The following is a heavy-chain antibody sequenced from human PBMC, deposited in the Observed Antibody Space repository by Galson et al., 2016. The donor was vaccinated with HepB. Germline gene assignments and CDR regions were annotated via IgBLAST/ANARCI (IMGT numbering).Heavy chain of an antibody. D-gene: IGHD3-16*02. CDR3: AKDLGNYVWGNYRYAGRSDY. CDR1: GFTFSSYS. V-gene: IGHV3-21*04. Sequence: SLRLSCAASGFTFSSYSMNWVRQAPGKGLEWVSSISSSSSYIYYADSVKGRFTISKDNSKNTLYLHMNSLRAGDTAVYYCAKDLGNYVWGNYRYAGRSDYWGQGTLVTVSS. CDR2: ISSSSSYI. J-gene: IGHJ4*02.